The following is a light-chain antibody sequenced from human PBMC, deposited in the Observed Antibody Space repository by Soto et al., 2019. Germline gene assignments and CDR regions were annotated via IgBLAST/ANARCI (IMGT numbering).Light chain of an antibody. V-gene: IGKV3-11*01. CDR2: DAS. CDR3: NKHSTWKIT. CDR1: QSVSSY. Sequence: EIVLTQSPVTLSLSPGERATLSCRASQSVSSYLVWYQQKPGQAPRLLIYDASNRATGIPARFSGSGSGTDFTLTISSQEPEDFAVYYYNKHSTWKITCGGGTKVEIK. J-gene: IGKJ4*01.